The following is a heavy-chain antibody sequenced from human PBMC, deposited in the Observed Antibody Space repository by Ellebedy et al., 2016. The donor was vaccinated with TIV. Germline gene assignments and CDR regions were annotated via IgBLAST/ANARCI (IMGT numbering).Heavy chain of an antibody. CDR3: ARTPSLMPSYYFDY. Sequence: AASVKVSCKASGYTFTGYYMHWVRQAPGQGLEWMGWINPNSGGTNYAQKFQGRVTMTRDTSISTAYMELSRLRSDDTAVYYCARTPSLMPSYYFDYWGQGTLVTVSS. D-gene: IGHD2-2*01. J-gene: IGHJ4*02. CDR1: GYTFTGYY. V-gene: IGHV1-2*02. CDR2: INPNSGGT.